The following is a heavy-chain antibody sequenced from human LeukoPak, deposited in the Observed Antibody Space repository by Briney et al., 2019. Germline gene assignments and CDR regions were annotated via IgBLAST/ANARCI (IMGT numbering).Heavy chain of an antibody. D-gene: IGHD3-9*01. CDR3: AGEGVRYESLDY. J-gene: IGHJ4*02. CDR2: ISGSGGST. CDR1: GFTFSIYA. V-gene: IGHV3-23*01. Sequence: PGGSLRLSCAASGFTFSIYAMSWVRQAPGKGLEWVSAISGSGGSTYYADSVKGRFTISRDNSKNTLYLQMNSLRAEDTAVYYCAGEGVRYESLDYWGQGTLVTVSS.